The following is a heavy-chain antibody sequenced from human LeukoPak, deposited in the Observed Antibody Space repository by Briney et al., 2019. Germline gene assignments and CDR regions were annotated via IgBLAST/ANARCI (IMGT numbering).Heavy chain of an antibody. V-gene: IGHV1-8*01. CDR3: ARRTQLWFGGDWFDP. J-gene: IGHJ5*02. CDR1: GYTFTSYD. D-gene: IGHD5-18*01. CDR2: MNPNSGNT. Sequence: ASVKVSCKASGYTFTSYDINWVRQATGQGLEWMGWMNPNSGNTGYTQKFQGRVTMTRNTSISTAYMELSSLRSEDTAVYYCARRTQLWFGGDWFDPWGQGTLVTVSS.